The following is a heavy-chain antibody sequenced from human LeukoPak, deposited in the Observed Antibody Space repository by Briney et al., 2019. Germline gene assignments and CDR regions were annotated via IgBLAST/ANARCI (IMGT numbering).Heavy chain of an antibody. CDR1: GGSISSYY. D-gene: IGHD1-7*01. CDR3: ARYRWNFGLDP. J-gene: IGHJ5*02. CDR2: IYTSGST. V-gene: IGHV4-4*07. Sequence: PSETLSLTCTVSGGSISSYYWSWIRQPAGKGLEWIGRIYTSGSTNYNPSLKSRVTMSVDTSKNQFSLKLTSVTAADTAVYFCARYRWNFGLDPWGQGTLVTVSS.